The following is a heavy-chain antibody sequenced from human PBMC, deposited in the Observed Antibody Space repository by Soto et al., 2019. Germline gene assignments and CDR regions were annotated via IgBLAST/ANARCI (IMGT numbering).Heavy chain of an antibody. D-gene: IGHD2-2*01. Sequence: QVQLQESGPGLVKPSETLSLTCTVSGGSVSSGSYYWSWIRQPPGKGLEWIGYIYYSGSTNYNPSLKSRVTISVDTSKNQVSLKLSSVTAADTAVYYCARGPYCSSTSCPADYWGQGTLVTVSS. CDR1: GGSVSSGSYY. V-gene: IGHV4-61*01. J-gene: IGHJ4*02. CDR3: ARGPYCSSTSCPADY. CDR2: IYYSGST.